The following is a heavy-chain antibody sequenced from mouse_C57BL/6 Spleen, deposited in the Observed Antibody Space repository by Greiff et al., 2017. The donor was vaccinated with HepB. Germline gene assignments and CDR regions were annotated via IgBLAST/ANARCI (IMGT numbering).Heavy chain of an antibody. D-gene: IGHD2-4*01. V-gene: IGHV1-52*01. Sequence: VQLQQPGAELVRPGSSVKLSCKASGYTFTSYWMHWVKQRPIQGLEWIGNIDPSDSETHYNQKFKDKATLTVDKSSSTAYMQLSSLTSEDSAVYYCARCDCFSRGYYAMDYWGQGTSVTVSS. CDR2: IDPSDSET. J-gene: IGHJ4*01. CDR1: GYTFTSYW. CDR3: ARCDCFSRGYYAMDY.